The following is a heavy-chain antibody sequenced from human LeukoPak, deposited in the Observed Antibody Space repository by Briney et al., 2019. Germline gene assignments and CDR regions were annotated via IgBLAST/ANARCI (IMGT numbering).Heavy chain of an antibody. J-gene: IGHJ3*02. CDR1: GGSISSSNW. V-gene: IGHV4-4*02. Sequence: SGTLSLTCAVSGGSISSSNWWSWVRQPPGKGLEWIGEIYHSGSTNYNPSLKSRVTISVDKSKNQFSLKLSSVTAADTAVYYCARAQGDCSGGSCYSGNAFDIWGQGTMVTVSS. CDR3: ARAQGDCSGGSCYSGNAFDI. D-gene: IGHD2-15*01. CDR2: IYHSGST.